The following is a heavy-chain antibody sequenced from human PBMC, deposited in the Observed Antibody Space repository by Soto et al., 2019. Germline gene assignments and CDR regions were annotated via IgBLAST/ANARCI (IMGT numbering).Heavy chain of an antibody. CDR2: IDNAGTDS. D-gene: IGHD3-10*01. V-gene: IGHV3-74*01. CDR3: ARGWFGPDV. CDR1: GFTFSGRS. J-gene: IGHJ6*04. Sequence: EVQLVESGGGLVQPGGSLRLSCAASGFTFSGRSMHWVRQAPGKGLVWVSGIDNAGTDSTYADSVKGRFTSSRDNAKNTLYLQMNSLSVEETAVYYCARGWFGPDVWGKGTTVTVSS.